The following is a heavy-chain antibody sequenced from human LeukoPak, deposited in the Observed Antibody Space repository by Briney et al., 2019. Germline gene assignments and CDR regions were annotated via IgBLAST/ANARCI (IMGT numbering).Heavy chain of an antibody. D-gene: IGHD3-22*01. CDR3: VXXGGTSGYRPLHH. CDR1: GFTFDDYA. CDR2: ISWNSGSV. Sequence: SLXLXCAASGFTFDDYAMHWVRQAPGKGLEWVSGISWNSGSVGYADSVRGRFTISRDDAKNSLYLQMNNLRPEDTALYHCVXXGGTSGYRPLHHWGQGTLVTVSS. V-gene: IGHV3-9*01. J-gene: IGHJ1*01.